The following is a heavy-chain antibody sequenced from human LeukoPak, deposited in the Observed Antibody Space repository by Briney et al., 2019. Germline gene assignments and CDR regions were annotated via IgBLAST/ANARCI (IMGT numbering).Heavy chain of an antibody. CDR1: GFTFSTYG. V-gene: IGHV3-48*01. CDR3: AKGGAVSSKSITMIRGTRRYYYYMDV. CDR2: ISSSGSTI. J-gene: IGHJ6*03. D-gene: IGHD3-10*01. Sequence: GGSLRLSCAASGFTFSTYGMNWVRQAPGKGLEWVSYISSSGSTIYYADSVKGRFTISRDNSKNTLYLQMNRLRAEDTAVYYCAKGGAVSSKSITMIRGTRRYYYYMDVWGKGTTVTISS.